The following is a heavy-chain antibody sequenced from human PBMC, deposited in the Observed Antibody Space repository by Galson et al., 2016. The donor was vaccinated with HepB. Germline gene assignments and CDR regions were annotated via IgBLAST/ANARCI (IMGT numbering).Heavy chain of an antibody. CDR3: ARDGPDRSIGRFLERGGGLRGGYDGFDI. CDR2: ISGYNGDT. J-gene: IGHJ3*02. CDR1: GYAFSNYG. Sequence: SVKVSCKASGYAFSNYGISWVRQAPGQGLEWMGWISGYNGDTNYAQKIKGRVTMTTDTSTTTAYMELRSLRSDDTAVYYRARDGPDRSIGRFLERGGGLRGGYDGFDIWGQGTMVTVSS. V-gene: IGHV1-18*01. D-gene: IGHD1-26*01.